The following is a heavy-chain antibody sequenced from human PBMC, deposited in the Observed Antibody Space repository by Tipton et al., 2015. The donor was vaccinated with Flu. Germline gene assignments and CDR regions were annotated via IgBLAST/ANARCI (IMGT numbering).Heavy chain of an antibody. J-gene: IGHJ4*02. V-gene: IGHV3-9*01. Sequence: SLRLSCAASGFTFDDYAMHWVRQAPGKGLEWVAGISWTSGNIDYADFVEGRFTISRDNAKNSLYLQMNSLRAEDTALYYCAKDIEYGGALIAAAGYDYWGQGTLVTVSS. CDR2: ISWTSGNI. CDR3: AKDIEYGGALIAAAGYDY. CDR1: GFTFDDYA. D-gene: IGHD6-13*01.